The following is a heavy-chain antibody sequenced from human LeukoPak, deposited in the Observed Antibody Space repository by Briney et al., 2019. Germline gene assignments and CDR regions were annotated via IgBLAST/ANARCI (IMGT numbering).Heavy chain of an antibody. J-gene: IGHJ4*02. CDR1: GFTFSNYV. CDR3: AKGRALIIPLDY. D-gene: IGHD3-3*01. V-gene: IGHV3-23*01. CDR2: ISGSGGIT. Sequence: GGSLRLSCAASGFTFSNYVMSWVRQAPGKGQEWVSGISGSGGITYYADSVKGRFTISRDNSKNTLFLQMNSLRAEDTAVYYCAKGRALIIPLDYWGQGTLVTVSS.